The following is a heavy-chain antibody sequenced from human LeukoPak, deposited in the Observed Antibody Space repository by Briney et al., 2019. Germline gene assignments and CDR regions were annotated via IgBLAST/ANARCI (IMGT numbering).Heavy chain of an antibody. Sequence: SETLSLTCAVYGGSFSGYYWSWIRQPPGKGLEWIGEINHSGSTNYNPSLKSRVTISVDTSKNQFSLKLSSVTAADTAVYYCARLSNGWPYYFDYWGQGTLVTVSS. V-gene: IGHV4-34*01. CDR2: INHSGST. CDR1: GGSFSGYY. J-gene: IGHJ4*02. CDR3: ARLSNGWPYYFDY. D-gene: IGHD6-19*01.